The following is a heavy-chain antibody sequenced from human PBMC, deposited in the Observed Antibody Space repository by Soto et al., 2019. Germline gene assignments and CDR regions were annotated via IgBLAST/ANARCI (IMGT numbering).Heavy chain of an antibody. J-gene: IGHJ5*02. V-gene: IGHV4-59*12. D-gene: IGHD6-13*01. CDR3: ARSLGAAAGTNWFDP. CDR1: GGSISSYY. CDR2: IYYSGST. Sequence: SETLSLTCTVSGGSISSYYWSWIRQPPGKGLEWIGYIYYSGSTNYNPSLKSRVTISVDRSKNQFSLKLSSVTAADTAVYYCARSLGAAAGTNWFDPWGQGTLVTV.